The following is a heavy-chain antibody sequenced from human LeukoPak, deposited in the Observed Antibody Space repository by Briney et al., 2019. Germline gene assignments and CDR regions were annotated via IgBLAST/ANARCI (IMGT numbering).Heavy chain of an antibody. CDR2: ISSSGSTI. CDR3: ARFGTTVTRNY. V-gene: IGHV3-48*03. CDR1: GFTFSSYE. D-gene: IGHD4-17*01. J-gene: IGHJ4*02. Sequence: GGSLRLSCAASGFTFSSYEMNWVRQAPGKGLEWVSYISSSGSTIYYADFVKGRFTISRDNAKNSLYLQMNSLRAEDTAVYYCARFGTTVTRNYWGQGTLVTVSS.